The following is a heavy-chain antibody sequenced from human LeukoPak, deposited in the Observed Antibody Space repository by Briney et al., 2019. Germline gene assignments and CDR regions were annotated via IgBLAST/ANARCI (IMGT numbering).Heavy chain of an antibody. V-gene: IGHV4-59*01. Sequence: GSLRLSCAASGFTFSDYYMSWIRQPPGKGLEWIGYIYYSGSTNYNPSLKSRVTISVDTSKNQFSLKLSSVTAADTAVYYCARGRSRSYFDYWGQGTLVTVSS. CDR1: GFTFSDYY. CDR3: ARGRSRSYFDY. CDR2: IYYSGST. D-gene: IGHD3-16*02. J-gene: IGHJ4*02.